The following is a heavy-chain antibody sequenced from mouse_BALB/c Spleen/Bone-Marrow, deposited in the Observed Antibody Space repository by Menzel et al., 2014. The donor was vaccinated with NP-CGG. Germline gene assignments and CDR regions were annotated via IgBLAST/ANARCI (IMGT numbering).Heavy chain of an antibody. J-gene: IGHJ2*01. CDR3: AYGNYESYFFDY. V-gene: IGHV1-69*02. D-gene: IGHD2-1*01. CDR2: IDPSDSET. CDR1: AYTFTSYW. Sequence: QVQLQESGAELVKPGAPVNLSCKASAYTFTSYWMNWVKQRPGRGLEWIGRIDPSDSETHYNQNFKDKATLTVDRSSSTAFIQLSSLTSEDSTVYYCAYGNYESYFFDYWGQGTTLTVSS.